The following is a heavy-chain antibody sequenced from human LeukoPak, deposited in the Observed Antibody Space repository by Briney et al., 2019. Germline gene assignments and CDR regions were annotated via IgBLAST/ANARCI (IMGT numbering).Heavy chain of an antibody. CDR1: GGSISSSSYY. J-gene: IGHJ4*02. CDR3: ARGFDDSPFDY. V-gene: IGHV4-39*07. Sequence: SETLSLTCTVSGGSISSSSYYWGWIRQPPGKGLEWIGSIYYSGSTYYNPSLKSRVTISVDTSKNQFSLKLSSVTAADTAVYYCARGFDDSPFDYWGQGTLVTVSS. CDR2: IYYSGST. D-gene: IGHD3-22*01.